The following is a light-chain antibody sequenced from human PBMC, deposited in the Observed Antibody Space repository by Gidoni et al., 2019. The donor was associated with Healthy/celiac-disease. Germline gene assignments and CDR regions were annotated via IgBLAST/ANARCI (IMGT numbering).Light chain of an antibody. J-gene: IGKJ4*01. V-gene: IGKV3-15*01. Sequence: EIVMTQSPATLSVSPGERATLSCRASQSVSSNLAWYQQKPGQAPRLLIYGASTRATGIPARFSGSGSGTEFTLTISSLQSEYFAVYCCQQYNNWPWLTFGGXTKVEIK. CDR2: GAS. CDR1: QSVSSN. CDR3: QQYNNWPWLT.